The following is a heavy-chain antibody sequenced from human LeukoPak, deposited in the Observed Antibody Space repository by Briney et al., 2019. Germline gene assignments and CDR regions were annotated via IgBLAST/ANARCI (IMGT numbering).Heavy chain of an antibody. CDR2: IKKDGTEK. J-gene: IGHJ3*02. Sequence: GGSLRLSCAASGFTFSSYWMSWVRQAPGKGLEWVANIKKDGTEKKYVDSVKGRFTISRDNAKNTLYLQMNSLRAEDTAVYYCARDSSDSSGYYYEGNAFDIWGQGTMVTVSS. CDR3: ARDSSDSSGYYYEGNAFDI. V-gene: IGHV3-7*01. CDR1: GFTFSSYW. D-gene: IGHD3-22*01.